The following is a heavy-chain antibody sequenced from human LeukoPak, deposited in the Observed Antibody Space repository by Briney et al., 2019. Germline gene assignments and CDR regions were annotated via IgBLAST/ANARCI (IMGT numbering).Heavy chain of an antibody. D-gene: IGHD6-19*01. CDR1: GGSFSGYY. V-gene: IGHV4-34*01. CDR2: INHSGST. Sequence: PSETLSLTCAVYGGSFSGYYWSWIRQPPGKGLEWIGEINHSGSTNYNPSLKSRVTISVDTSKNQFSLKLSSVTAADTAVYYCARSPQWLAHNWFDPWGQGTLVTVSS. CDR3: ARSPQWLAHNWFDP. J-gene: IGHJ5*02.